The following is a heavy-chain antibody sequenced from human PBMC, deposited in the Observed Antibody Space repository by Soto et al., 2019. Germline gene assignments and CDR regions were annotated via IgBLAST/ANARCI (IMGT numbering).Heavy chain of an antibody. D-gene: IGHD3-3*01. CDR1: GGTFSSYA. CDR3: ARVRVRFLEWLGSEG. CDR2: IIPIFGTA. J-gene: IGHJ4*02. V-gene: IGHV1-69*12. Sequence: QVQLVQSGAEVKKPGSSVKVSCKASGGTFSSYAISWVRQAPGQGLEWMGGIIPIFGTANYAQKFQGRVTITADESTSTAYMEPSSLRSEDTAVYDCARVRVRFLEWLGSEGWGQGTLVTVSS.